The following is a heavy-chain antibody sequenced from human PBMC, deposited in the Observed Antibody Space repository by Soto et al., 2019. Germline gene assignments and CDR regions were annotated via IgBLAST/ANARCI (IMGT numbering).Heavy chain of an antibody. CDR2: INAGNGNT. D-gene: IGHD2-15*01. Sequence: ASVKVSCKASGYTFTSYAMHWVRQAPGQRLEWMGWINAGNGNTKYSQKFQGRVTITRDTSASTAYMELSSLRSEDTAIYYCARDVVRSTAGDSWGQGTLVTVSS. J-gene: IGHJ4*02. CDR1: GYTFTSYA. V-gene: IGHV1-3*01. CDR3: ARDVVRSTAGDS.